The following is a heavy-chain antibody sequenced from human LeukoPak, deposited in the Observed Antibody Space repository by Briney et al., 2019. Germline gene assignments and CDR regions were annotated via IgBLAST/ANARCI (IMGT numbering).Heavy chain of an antibody. V-gene: IGHV4-39*01. J-gene: IGHJ4*02. CDR1: GGSISSSSYY. CDR3: ARQWGERRVLPFYFDY. D-gene: IGHD4/OR15-4a*01. Sequence: SETLSLTCTVSGGSISSSSYYWGWIRQPPGKGLEWIGSIYYSGSTYYNPSLKSRVTISVDTSKNQFSLKLSSVTAADTAVYYCARQWGERRVLPFYFDYWGQGTLVTVSS. CDR2: IYYSGST.